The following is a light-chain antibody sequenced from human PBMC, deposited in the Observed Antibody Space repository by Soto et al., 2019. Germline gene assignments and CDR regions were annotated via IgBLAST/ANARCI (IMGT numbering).Light chain of an antibody. CDR1: QSINNC. CDR3: QQYDSYIT. V-gene: IGKV1-5*03. J-gene: IGKJ4*01. Sequence: DIQMTQSPSTLSASVGDRVTITCRASQSINNCLAWYQQKPGKAPNLLIYRASSLESGVPSRFSGSGFGTEFILTITSLQPDDFATYYCQQYDSYITFGGGTKVEIK. CDR2: RAS.